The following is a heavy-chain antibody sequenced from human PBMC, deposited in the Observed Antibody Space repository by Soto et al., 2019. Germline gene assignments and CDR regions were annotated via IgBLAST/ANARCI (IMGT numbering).Heavy chain of an antibody. CDR1: GGTFSSYA. CDR3: ARNQEVGWSAGYYFDY. CDR2: IVPIFVTA. J-gene: IGHJ4*02. V-gene: IGHV1-69*01. Sequence: QVQLVQSGAEVKKPGSSVKVSCKASGGTFSSYAISWVRQAPGQGLEWMGGIVPIFVTANYAQKFQGRVTITADESTSTAYMELSSLRSEDTAVYYCARNQEVGWSAGYYFDYWGQGTLVTVSS. D-gene: IGHD2-15*01.